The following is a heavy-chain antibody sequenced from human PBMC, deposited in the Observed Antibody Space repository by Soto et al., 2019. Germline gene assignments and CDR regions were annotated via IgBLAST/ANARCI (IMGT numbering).Heavy chain of an antibody. CDR3: ARDRREMATMYYFDY. V-gene: IGHV1-69*01. CDR2: IIPIFGTA. CDR1: GGTFSSYA. J-gene: IGHJ4*02. D-gene: IGHD5-12*01. Sequence: QVQLVQSGAEVKKPGSSVKVSCKASGGTFSSYAIGWVRQAPGQGLEWMGGIIPIFGTANYAQKFQGRVTITADESTSTAYMELSSLRSEDTAVYYCARDRREMATMYYFDYWGQGTLVTVSS.